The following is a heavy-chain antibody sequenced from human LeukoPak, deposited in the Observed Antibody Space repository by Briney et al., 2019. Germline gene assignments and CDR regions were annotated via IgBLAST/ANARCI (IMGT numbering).Heavy chain of an antibody. CDR1: GFTFSTYA. CDR2: ISHGGDSA. J-gene: IGHJ4*02. D-gene: IGHD6-19*01. Sequence: GGSLRLSCTASGFTFSTYAMTWVRQAPGKGLEWVSVISHGGDSAWYADSVKGRFTIFRDNSKSTLFLQMNSLRADDTAIYYCAKGRSGWYEGLDYWGQGILVTVSS. V-gene: IGHV3-23*01. CDR3: AKGRSGWYEGLDY.